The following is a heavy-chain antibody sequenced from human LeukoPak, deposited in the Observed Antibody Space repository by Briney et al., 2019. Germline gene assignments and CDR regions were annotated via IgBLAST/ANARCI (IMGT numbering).Heavy chain of an antibody. J-gene: IGHJ4*02. V-gene: IGHV4-39*07. D-gene: IGHD3-10*01. CDR1: GGSISSSSYY. CDR2: IYYSGST. Sequence: SETLSLTCTVSGGSISSSSYYWGWIRQPPGKGLEWIGSIYYSGSTYYNPSLKSRVTISVDTSKNQFSLKLSSVTAADTAVYYCARESLHYYGSGSYYINYWGQGTLVTVSS. CDR3: ARESLHYYGSGSYYINY.